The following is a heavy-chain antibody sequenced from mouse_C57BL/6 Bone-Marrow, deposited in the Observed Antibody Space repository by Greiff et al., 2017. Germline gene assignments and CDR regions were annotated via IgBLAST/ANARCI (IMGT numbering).Heavy chain of an antibody. J-gene: IGHJ1*03. Sequence: QVQLQQSGAELARPGASVTMSCKASGYTFTSYTMHWVKQRPGQGLAWIGYINPSSGYTKYNQKFKDKATLTADKSSSTAYMQLSSLTSEDSAVYYCARSYNWYFDVWGTGTTVTVSS. CDR1: GYTFTSYT. V-gene: IGHV1-4*01. D-gene: IGHD1-1*01. CDR2: INPSSGYT. CDR3: ARSYNWYFDV.